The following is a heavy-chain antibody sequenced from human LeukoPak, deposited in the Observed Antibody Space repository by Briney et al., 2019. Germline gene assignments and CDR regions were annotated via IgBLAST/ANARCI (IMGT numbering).Heavy chain of an antibody. CDR1: GYTFTSYE. CDR2: MNPNSGNT. J-gene: IGHJ5*02. CDR3: ARATGYSRGYSSGWFDP. D-gene: IGHD6-19*01. V-gene: IGHV1-8*01. Sequence: ASVKVSCKASGYTFTSYEINWVRQATGQGLEWMGWMNPNSGNTAYALKFQGRVTMTRNTSTSTAYMELSSLRSDDTAVYYCARATGYSRGYSSGWFDPWGQGTLVTVSS.